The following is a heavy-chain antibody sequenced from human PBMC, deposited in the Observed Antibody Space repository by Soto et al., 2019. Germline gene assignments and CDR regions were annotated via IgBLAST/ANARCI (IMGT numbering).Heavy chain of an antibody. Sequence: QITLKESGHTLVKPTQTLTLTCTFSGFSFGVSGVGVGWIRQPPGRALEWLGLVFWNDDKRYSPSLESRLTLTKDTSNNQVVLTVTNLDPGDTGTYYCARAYTYDFDHWGQGTLVTVSS. CDR2: VFWNDDK. CDR3: ARAYTYDFDH. J-gene: IGHJ4*02. V-gene: IGHV2-5*01. D-gene: IGHD2-21*01. CDR1: GFSFGVSGVG.